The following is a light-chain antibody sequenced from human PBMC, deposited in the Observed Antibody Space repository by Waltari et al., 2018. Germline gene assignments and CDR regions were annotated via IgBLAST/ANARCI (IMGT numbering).Light chain of an antibody. CDR3: AARDDSLNGWV. CDR2: SNN. V-gene: IGLV1-44*01. CDR1: ISHIASNA. Sequence: QSVLTQPPSASGTPGQRVTISCSGSISHIASNALNWYQQLPGTAPKLLIYSNNQRPSGVPARFSGSKSGTSASLAISGLQSEDEADYYCAARDDSLNGWVFGGGTKLTVL. J-gene: IGLJ3*02.